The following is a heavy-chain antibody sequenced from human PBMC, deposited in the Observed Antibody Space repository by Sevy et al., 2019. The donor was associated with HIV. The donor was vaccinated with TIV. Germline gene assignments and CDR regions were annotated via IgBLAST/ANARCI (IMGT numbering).Heavy chain of an antibody. J-gene: IGHJ4*02. CDR2: ISWNSGSI. D-gene: IGHD3-3*01. V-gene: IGHV3-9*01. CDR1: GFTFDDYA. Sequence: GGCLRLSCAASGFTFDDYAMHWVRQAPGKGLEWVSGISWNSGSIGYADSVKGRFTISRDNAKNSLYLQMNSLRAEDTALYYCAKDLTKTNYDFWSGYFFDYWGQGTLVTVSS. CDR3: AKDLTKTNYDFWSGYFFDY.